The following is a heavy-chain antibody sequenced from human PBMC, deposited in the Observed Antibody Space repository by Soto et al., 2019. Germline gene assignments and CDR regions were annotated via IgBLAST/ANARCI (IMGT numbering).Heavy chain of an antibody. J-gene: IGHJ4*02. CDR2: IIPIFGTA. V-gene: IGHV1-69*01. CDR1: GGTFSSYA. CDR3: ARDTVILTGHYYFDY. D-gene: IGHD3-9*01. Sequence: QVQLVQSGAEVKKPGSSVKVSCKASGGTFSSYAISWVRQAPGQGLEWMGGIIPIFGTANYAQKFQGRVTITADESTSTDYMELSSLRSEDTAVYYCARDTVILTGHYYFDYWGQGTLVTVSS.